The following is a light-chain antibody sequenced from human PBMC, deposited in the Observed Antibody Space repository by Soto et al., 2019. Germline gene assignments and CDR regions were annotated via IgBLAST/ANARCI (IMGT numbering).Light chain of an antibody. CDR1: SSNIGDNF. V-gene: IGLV1-51*02. Sequence: QSVLTQPPSVSAAPGQKVTISCSGSSSNIGDNFVSWYQHLPGTAPKLLIYENYRRPSGIPDRFSGPKSGTSATLGITGLQTGDEADYYCGTWDSSLSAVLFGGGTKLTVL. CDR2: ENY. CDR3: GTWDSSLSAVL. J-gene: IGLJ2*01.